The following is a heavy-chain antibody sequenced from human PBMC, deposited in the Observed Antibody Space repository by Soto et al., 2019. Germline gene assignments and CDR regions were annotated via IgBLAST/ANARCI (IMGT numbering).Heavy chain of an antibody. D-gene: IGHD3-3*01. CDR1: GFTFSSYW. Sequence: GGSLRLSCAASGFTFSSYWMSWVRQAPGKGLEWVANINEDGSEKYYVDSVRGRFTISRDNAKNSLYLQMNSLRADDTAVYYCARFIAAIFGVTYYFDYWGQGTLVTVSS. CDR2: INEDGSEK. CDR3: ARFIAAIFGVTYYFDY. J-gene: IGHJ4*02. V-gene: IGHV3-7*01.